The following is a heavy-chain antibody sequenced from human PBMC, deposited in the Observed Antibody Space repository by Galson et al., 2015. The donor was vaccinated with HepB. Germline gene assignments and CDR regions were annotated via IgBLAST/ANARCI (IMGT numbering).Heavy chain of an antibody. CDR1: GFSLSTSGVG. J-gene: IGHJ5*02. V-gene: IGHV2-5*02. CDR2: IYWDDDK. CDR3: AHGSRSITMVRGAESCFDP. Sequence: PALVNPTQTLTLTCTFSGFSLSTSGVGVGWIRQPPGKALEWLALIYWDDDKRYSPSLKSRLTITKDTSKNQVVLTMTNMDPVDTATYYCAHGSRSITMVRGAESCFDPWGQGTLVTVSS. D-gene: IGHD3-10*01.